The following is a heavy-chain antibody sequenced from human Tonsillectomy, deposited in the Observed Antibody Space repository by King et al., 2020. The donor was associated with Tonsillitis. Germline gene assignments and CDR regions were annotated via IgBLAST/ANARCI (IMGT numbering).Heavy chain of an antibody. D-gene: IGHD6-13*01. CDR1: GYSFTNYW. J-gene: IGHJ5*02. Sequence: QLVQSGAEVKKPGESLKISCQGSGYSFTNYWIGWVRQMPGKGLEWMGSIYPRDSDTRYSLSFQGQVTISVDKSMNTPYLQWSSLKASDAATYYCARQIAAPDPLIDPWGXXXLVTGSS. CDR2: IYPRDSDT. CDR3: ARQIAAPDPLIDP. V-gene: IGHV5-51*01.